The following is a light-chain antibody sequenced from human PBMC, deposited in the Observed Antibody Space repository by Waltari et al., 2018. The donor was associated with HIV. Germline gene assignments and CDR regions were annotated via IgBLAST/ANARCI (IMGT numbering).Light chain of an antibody. V-gene: IGKV1-39*01. CDR2: SPS. CDR1: QSVSSN. CDR3: QQSYTAPFS. Sequence: DIQMTQSPSSLSASVGDRVTITCRASQSVSSNLNWYQQKPGKAPNLLVYSPSTLHDGVPARFSGGGSGTDVTLTISGLQPEDFATYYCQQSYTAPFSFGPGTKVDVK. J-gene: IGKJ3*01.